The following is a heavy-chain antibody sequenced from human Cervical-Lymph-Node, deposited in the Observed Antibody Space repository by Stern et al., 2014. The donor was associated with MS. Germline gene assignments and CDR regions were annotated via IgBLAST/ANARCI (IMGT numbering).Heavy chain of an antibody. J-gene: IGHJ4*02. CDR1: GDSISSYTHY. D-gene: IGHD2-8*02. CDR2: VYYSGAT. CDR3: AKHACTGAACPFDL. V-gene: IGHV4-39*01. Sequence: QVQLQESGPGLVKPSETLSLTCAVSGDSISSYTHYWAWIRQPPGKGLEWIGSVYYSGATYYNPPLKSPVPISVDTSKNPFPLGLTSVTAADTAVYYCAKHACTGAACPFDLWGQGTLVTVSS.